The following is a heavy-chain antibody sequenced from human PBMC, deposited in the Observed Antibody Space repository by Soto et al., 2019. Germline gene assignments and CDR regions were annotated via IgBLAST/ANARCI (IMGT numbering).Heavy chain of an antibody. CDR2: INPNSGGT. D-gene: IGHD6-19*01. V-gene: IGHV1-2*04. Sequence: ASVKVSCKASGYTFTGYYMHWVRQAPGQGLEWMGWINPNSGGTNYAQKFQGWVTMTRDTSISTAYMELSRLRSDDTAVYYCATSRVSIAVAGETEYYFDYWGQGTMVTVYS. J-gene: IGHJ4*02. CDR1: GYTFTGYY. CDR3: ATSRVSIAVAGETEYYFDY.